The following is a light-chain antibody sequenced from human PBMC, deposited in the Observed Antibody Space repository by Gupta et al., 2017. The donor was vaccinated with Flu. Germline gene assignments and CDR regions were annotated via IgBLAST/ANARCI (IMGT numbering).Light chain of an antibody. CDR1: QSVLFSSNNKNY. CDR3: QQYHSTPWT. CDR2: WAS. V-gene: IGKV4-1*01. J-gene: IGKJ1*01. Sequence: DIVLTQSPDSLAVSLGERASINCRSSQSVLFSSNNKNYLVWYQQKPGQPPKLLIYWASTRESGVPDRFSGSGSGTDFTLTISSLQAEDVAVYYCQQYHSTPWTFGQGTRVEI.